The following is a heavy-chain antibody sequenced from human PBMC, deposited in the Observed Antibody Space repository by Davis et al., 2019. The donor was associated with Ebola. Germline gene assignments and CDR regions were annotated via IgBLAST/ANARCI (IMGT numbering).Heavy chain of an antibody. D-gene: IGHD6-19*01. V-gene: IGHV1-18*01. Sequence: ASVTVSCKASGYTFTSYGISWVRQAPGQGLEWMGWISAYNGNTNYAQKLQGRVTMTTDTSTSTVYMELSSLRSEDTAVYYCARAAPHRGGWYADGMDVWGQGTTVTVSS. CDR1: GYTFTSYG. CDR3: ARAAPHRGGWYADGMDV. J-gene: IGHJ6*02. CDR2: ISAYNGNT.